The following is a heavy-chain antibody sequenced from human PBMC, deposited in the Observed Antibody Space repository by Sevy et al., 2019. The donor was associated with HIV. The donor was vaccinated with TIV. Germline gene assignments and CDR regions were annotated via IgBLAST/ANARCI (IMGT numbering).Heavy chain of an antibody. CDR3: ARASSLDAFDI. CDR2: IGTAGDT. V-gene: IGHV3-13*01. J-gene: IGHJ3*02. Sequence: GGSLRLSCAASGFTFSSYDMLWVRQATGKGLEWVSAIGTAGDTYYPGSVKGRFTISRENAKNSLYLQMNSLRAGDTAVYYCARASSLDAFDIWGQGTMVTVSS. CDR1: GFTFSSYD. D-gene: IGHD6-6*01.